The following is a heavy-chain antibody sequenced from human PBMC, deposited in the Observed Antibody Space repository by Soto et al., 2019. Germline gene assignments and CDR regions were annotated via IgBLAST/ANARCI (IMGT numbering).Heavy chain of an antibody. V-gene: IGHV3-9*01. Sequence: EVQLVESGGTLVQPRRSLRLSCAASGFSFDEYAMHWVRQVPGKGLEWVSGVSWNSGTVGYGDSVKGRFTISRDNDKNSLYLQMNSLRAEDTAMYYCAKGFCSSAKCYTYSYMDVWGKGTAVTVSS. CDR1: GFSFDEYA. J-gene: IGHJ6*03. CDR3: AKGFCSSAKCYTYSYMDV. D-gene: IGHD2-2*01. CDR2: VSWNSGTV.